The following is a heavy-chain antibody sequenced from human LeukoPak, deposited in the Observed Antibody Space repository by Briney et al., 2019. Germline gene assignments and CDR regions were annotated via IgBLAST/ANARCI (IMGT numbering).Heavy chain of an antibody. CDR2: VYYSGST. V-gene: IGHV4-39*01. Sequence: PSETLSLTCTVSGGSISSSSYYWGWIRQPPGKGLEWIGSVYYSGSTYYNPSLKSRVTISVDTSKNQSSLKLSSVTAADTAVYYCARQAYYYDGSGYHFDYWGQGTLVTVSS. CDR3: ARQAYYYDGSGYHFDY. D-gene: IGHD3-22*01. CDR1: GGSISSSSYY. J-gene: IGHJ4*02.